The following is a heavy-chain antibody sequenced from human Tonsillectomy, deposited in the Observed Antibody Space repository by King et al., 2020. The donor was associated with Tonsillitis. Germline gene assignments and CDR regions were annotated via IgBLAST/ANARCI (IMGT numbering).Heavy chain of an antibody. CDR1: GYSISSGYY. CDR3: ARDLTGWGSTGDAFDI. Sequence: QLQESGPGLVKPSETLSLTCSVSGYSISSGYYWAWIRQPPGKGLEYIGSIYQSGITYYNPSLKRRVTMSVDTSKNQFSLKVSSVTAADTAVYYCARDLTGWGSTGDAFDIWGQGTMVTVSS. J-gene: IGHJ3*02. CDR2: IYQSGIT. V-gene: IGHV4-38-2*02. D-gene: IGHD7-27*01.